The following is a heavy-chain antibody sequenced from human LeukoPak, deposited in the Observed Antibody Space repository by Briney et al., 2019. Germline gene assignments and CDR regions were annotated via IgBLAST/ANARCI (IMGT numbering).Heavy chain of an antibody. CDR1: GFTFSSYW. D-gene: IGHD5-12*01. Sequence: GGSLRLSCAASGFTFSSYWMSWVRQAPGKGLEWVANIKQDGSEKYYVDSVEGRFTISRDNAKNSLYLQMNSLRAEDTAVYYCARAPSGGSGYEPLYYYGMDVWGQGTTVTVSS. CDR2: IKQDGSEK. V-gene: IGHV3-7*01. CDR3: ARAPSGGSGYEPLYYYGMDV. J-gene: IGHJ6*02.